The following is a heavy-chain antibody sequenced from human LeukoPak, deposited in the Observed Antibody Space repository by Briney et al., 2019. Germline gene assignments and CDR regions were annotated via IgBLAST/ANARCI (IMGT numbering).Heavy chain of an antibody. V-gene: IGHV1-2*02. CDR2: INPNSGAT. CDR1: GYTFTAYY. D-gene: IGHD2-15*01. J-gene: IGHJ4*02. Sequence: ASVKVSCKTSGYTFTAYYMHWVRQAPGQGLEWMGWINPNSGATDYAQKFQGRVTMTRDTSISTTYMELSSLRFDDTAVYYCAENRWYEYWGQGTLVTVSS. CDR3: AENRWYEY.